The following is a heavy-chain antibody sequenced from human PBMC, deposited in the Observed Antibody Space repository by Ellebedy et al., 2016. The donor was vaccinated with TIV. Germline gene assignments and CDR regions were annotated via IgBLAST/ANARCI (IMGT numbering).Heavy chain of an antibody. Sequence: GESLKLSCAASGFPFDSYVMHWVRQAPGKGLEWVALISYDGSNKYFADSVQGRFTISRDNSQNTLYLLMNSLRGDDTAIYYCARALNHVDTVSTAPLDCWGQGTLVTVSS. CDR2: ISYDGSNK. V-gene: IGHV3-30*04. D-gene: IGHD5/OR15-5a*01. CDR1: GFPFDSYV. J-gene: IGHJ4*02. CDR3: ARALNHVDTVSTAPLDC.